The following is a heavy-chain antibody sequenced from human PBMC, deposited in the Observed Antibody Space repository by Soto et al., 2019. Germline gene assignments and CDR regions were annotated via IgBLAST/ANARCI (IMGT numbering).Heavy chain of an antibody. CDR1: GYTFTSYP. D-gene: IGHD5-12*01. J-gene: IGHJ4*02. CDR3: ARAWGIEGGYNYFDY. CDR2: INAGNGNT. V-gene: IGHV1-3*01. Sequence: QVQLVQSGAEVKKPGASVKVSCKASGYTFTSYPMHWVRQAPGHRLEWMGWINAGNGNTKYSQKFQFRVSFYRDTSANTVYMELSLLTSEDTAVYYCARAWGIEGGYNYFDYWGQGTPVTVSS.